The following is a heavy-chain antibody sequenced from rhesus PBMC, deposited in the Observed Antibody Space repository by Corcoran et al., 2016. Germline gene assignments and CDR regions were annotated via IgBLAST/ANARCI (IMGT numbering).Heavy chain of an antibody. Sequence: QVQLQESGPGLVKPSETLSLTCTVSGGSISDSYNWNWIRQPPGKGLEWMGRIYGSGGNTNSNPALKTRVTISKDTSKNQFSRKLTSVTAADTAVYYCASTKGGSGVVFDYWGQGVLVTVSS. D-gene: IGHD6-25*01. V-gene: IGHV4-106*01. J-gene: IGHJ4*01. CDR2: IYGSGGNT. CDR3: ASTKGGSGVVFDY. CDR1: GGSISDSYN.